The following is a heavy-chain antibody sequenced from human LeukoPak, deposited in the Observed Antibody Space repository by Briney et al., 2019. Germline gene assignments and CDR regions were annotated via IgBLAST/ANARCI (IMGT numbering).Heavy chain of an antibody. CDR1: GGSISSSSYY. V-gene: IGHV4-39*05. D-gene: IGHD3-16*02. J-gene: IGHJ3*02. CDR2: IYYSGST. Sequence: SGTPSLTCTVSGGSISSSSYYWGWIRQPPGKGLEWIGSIYYSGSTYYNPSLKSRVTISVDTSKNQFSLKLSSVTAADTAVYYCATTYYDYVWGSYRPNAFDIWGQGTMVTVSS. CDR3: ATTYYDYVWGSYRPNAFDI.